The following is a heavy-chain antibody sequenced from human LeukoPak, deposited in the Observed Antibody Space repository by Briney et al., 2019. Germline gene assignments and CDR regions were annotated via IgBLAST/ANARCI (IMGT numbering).Heavy chain of an antibody. J-gene: IGHJ4*02. CDR2: ISYDGSNK. D-gene: IGHD6-13*01. V-gene: IGHV3-30-3*01. CDR1: GFTFSSYA. CDR3: ASLIAAAGTPYYFDY. Sequence: GGSLRLSCAASGFTFSSYAMHWVRQAPGKGLEWVAVISYDGSNKYYADSVKGRFTISRDNSKNTLYLQMNSLRAEDTAVYYCASLIAAAGTPYYFDYWGQGTLVTVSS.